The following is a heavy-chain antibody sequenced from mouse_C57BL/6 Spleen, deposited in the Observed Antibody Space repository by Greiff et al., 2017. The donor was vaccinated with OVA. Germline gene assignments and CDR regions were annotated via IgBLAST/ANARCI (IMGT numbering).Heavy chain of an antibody. CDR1: GYTFTDYY. CDR3: ARCPYYYGFFDY. CDR2: IYPGSGNT. J-gene: IGHJ2*01. Sequence: QVQLQQSGAELVRPGASVKLSCKASGYTFTDYYINWVKQRPGQGLEWIARIYPGSGNTYYNEKFKGKATLTAEKSSSTAYMQLSSLTSEDSAVYFCARCPYYYGFFDYWGQGTTLTVSS. V-gene: IGHV1-76*01. D-gene: IGHD1-1*01.